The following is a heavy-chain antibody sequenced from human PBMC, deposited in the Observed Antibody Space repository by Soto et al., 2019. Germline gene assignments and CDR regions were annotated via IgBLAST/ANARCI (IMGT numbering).Heavy chain of an antibody. J-gene: IGHJ4*02. CDR3: AKDWMGLGYFFEY. Sequence: EGQLLESGGDLVQPGGSLRLSCVASGFSFGNYAMNWVRQDPGKGLQWVASISNSGGITYYADSVKGRFTISRDNSENTLFLQLNSLRVEDTAIYYCAKDWMGLGYFFEYWGPGTLVPVSA. CDR1: GFSFGNYA. CDR2: ISNSGGIT. D-gene: IGHD5-18*01. V-gene: IGHV3-23*01.